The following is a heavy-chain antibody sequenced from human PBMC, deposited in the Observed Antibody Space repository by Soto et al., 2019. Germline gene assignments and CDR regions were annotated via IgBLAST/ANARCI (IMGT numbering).Heavy chain of an antibody. CDR1: GAALNSGNYY. CDR2: IYVAGAV. D-gene: IGHD2-21*01. V-gene: IGHV4-31*03. CDR3: ARLRIATNNYKWFDP. J-gene: IGHJ5*02. Sequence: SETLSLTCSVSGAALNSGNYYWSWIRQVPGKGLEWIGHIYVAGAVDYNPSLRDRITISQDTSERQFSLNLRLVTAADTAVYYCARLRIATNNYKWFDPWGQGTLVTVSS.